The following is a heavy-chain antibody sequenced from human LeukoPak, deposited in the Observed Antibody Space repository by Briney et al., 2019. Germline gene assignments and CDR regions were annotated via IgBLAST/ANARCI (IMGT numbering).Heavy chain of an antibody. J-gene: IGHJ6*02. CDR1: GFTFSSYG. Sequence: GRSLRLSCAASGFTFSSYGMHWVRQAPGKGLEWLALISYDGSNTYYADSVKGRFTISRDNSKNTLCLQMNSLRAEDTAVYYCAKDLVPAAYYYYGMDVWGQGTTVTVSS. V-gene: IGHV3-30*18. CDR2: ISYDGSNT. D-gene: IGHD2-2*01. CDR3: AKDLVPAAYYYYGMDV.